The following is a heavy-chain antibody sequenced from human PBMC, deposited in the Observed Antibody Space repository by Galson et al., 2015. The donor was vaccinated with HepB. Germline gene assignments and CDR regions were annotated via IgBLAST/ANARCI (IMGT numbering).Heavy chain of an antibody. J-gene: IGHJ3*02. CDR3: ATIAMDAFDI. CDR2: ISGSGSAV. D-gene: IGHD6-13*01. Sequence: SLRLSCAASGFTFTDYYMSWIRQAPGKGLEWLSYISGSGSAVYYADSVQGRFTISRDNAKNSLYLQMSSLRAEDTALHYCATIAMDAFDIWGQGTMVTVSS. V-gene: IGHV3-11*01. CDR1: GFTFTDYY.